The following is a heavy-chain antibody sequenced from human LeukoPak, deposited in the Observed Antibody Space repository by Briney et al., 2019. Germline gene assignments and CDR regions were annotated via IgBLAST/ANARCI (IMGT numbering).Heavy chain of an antibody. CDR2: ISAYNGNT. J-gene: IGHJ5*02. V-gene: IGHV1-18*01. CDR3: AREWWSDFWSGYPNWFDP. D-gene: IGHD3-3*01. CDR1: GYTFTSYG. Sequence: WASVKVSCKASGYTFTSYGISWVRQAPGQGLEWMGWISAYNGNTNYAQKLQGRVTMTTDTSTSTAYMELRSLRSDDTAVYYCAREWWSDFWSGYPNWFDPWGQGTLVTVSS.